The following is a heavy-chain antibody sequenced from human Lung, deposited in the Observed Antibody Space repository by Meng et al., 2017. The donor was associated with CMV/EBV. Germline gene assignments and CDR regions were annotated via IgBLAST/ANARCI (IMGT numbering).Heavy chain of an antibody. V-gene: IGHV7-4-1*02. J-gene: IGHJ4*02. CDR2: INTNTGNP. D-gene: IGHD3-22*01. Sequence: QVRRVQTWSELKKPGGSVMVSCMASGYTFTSYAMNWVRQAPGQGLEWIGWINTNTGNPTYAHGFTGRFVFSLDTSVSTAYLQISSLKAEDTAVYYCARGDYYDSSGLNYWGQGTLVTVSS. CDR3: ARGDYYDSSGLNY. CDR1: GYTFTSYA.